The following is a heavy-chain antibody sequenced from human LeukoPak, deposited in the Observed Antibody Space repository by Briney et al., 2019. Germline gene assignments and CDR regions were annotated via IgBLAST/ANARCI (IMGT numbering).Heavy chain of an antibody. Sequence: PSETLSLTCSVSGGSMTNLYWTWIRQPPGKGLEWIGDIYDSGSTRYNTSLESRVTISVDTSKNQFSLKLSSVTAADTAVYYCARGLLFSWFDPWGQGTLVTVSS. D-gene: IGHD2-21*02. J-gene: IGHJ5*02. CDR2: IYDSGST. CDR1: GGSMTNLY. V-gene: IGHV4-59*12. CDR3: ARGLLFSWFDP.